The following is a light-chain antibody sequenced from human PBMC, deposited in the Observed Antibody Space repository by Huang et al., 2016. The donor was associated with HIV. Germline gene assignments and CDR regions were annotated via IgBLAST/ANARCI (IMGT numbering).Light chain of an antibody. Sequence: DIQMTQSPSTLSASVGDRVTITCRASQNIGSWLAWYQQKPGKAPNLLIYKASNLESGVPSRFSGSGSGTEFTLTISSLQPDDFATYHCQQYNSYSLPLTFGGGTKVEIK. CDR3: QQYNSYSLPLT. J-gene: IGKJ4*01. V-gene: IGKV1-5*03. CDR2: KAS. CDR1: QNIGSW.